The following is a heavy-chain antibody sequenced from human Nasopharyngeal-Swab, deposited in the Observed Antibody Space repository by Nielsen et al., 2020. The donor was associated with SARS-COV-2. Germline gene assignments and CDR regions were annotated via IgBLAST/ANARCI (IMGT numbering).Heavy chain of an antibody. CDR1: GYTFTSYY. Sequence: ASLKVSCQASGYTFTSYYMHWVRQAPGQGLEWMGIINPSGGSTSYAQKFQGRVTMTRDTSTSTVYMELSSLRSEDTAVYYCARGSSSGFLLDYWGQGTLVTVSS. D-gene: IGHD6-6*01. J-gene: IGHJ4*02. CDR3: ARGSSSGFLLDY. V-gene: IGHV1-46*01. CDR2: INPSGGST.